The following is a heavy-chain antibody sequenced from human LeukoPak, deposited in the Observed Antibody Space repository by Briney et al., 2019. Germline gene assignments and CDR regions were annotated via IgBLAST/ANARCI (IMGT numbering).Heavy chain of an antibody. CDR1: GLTISSNA. CDR2: ICSGGGCT. Sequence: GGSLRLSCAASGLTISSNAMSWVRQAPGKGLEWVSGICSGGGCTYYADSVKGRFTISRDNSKVYLQMNSLRAEDTAVYFCAKAATYTCSWYEFWGQGTLVTVSS. J-gene: IGHJ4*02. D-gene: IGHD5-12*01. CDR3: AKAATYTCSWYEF. V-gene: IGHV3-23*01.